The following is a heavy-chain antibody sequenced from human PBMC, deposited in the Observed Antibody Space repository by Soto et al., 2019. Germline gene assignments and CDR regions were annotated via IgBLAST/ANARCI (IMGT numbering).Heavy chain of an antibody. J-gene: IGHJ4*02. CDR1: GYTFTSYG. D-gene: IGHD4-17*01. CDR2: ISAYNGNT. Sequence: QVQLVQSGVEVEKPGASVKVSCQASGYTFTSYGISWVRQAPGQGLEWMGWISAYNGNTNYAQKFQGRVTMTTDSSTSTADLELRSLRAGDTAVYYWARDVPTVKTGGPDYLGQGTLVTVSS. CDR3: ARDVPTVKTGGPDY. V-gene: IGHV1-18*01.